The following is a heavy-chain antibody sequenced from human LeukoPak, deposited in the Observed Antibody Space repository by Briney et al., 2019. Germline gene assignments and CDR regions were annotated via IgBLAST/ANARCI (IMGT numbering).Heavy chain of an antibody. V-gene: IGHV3-7*01. Sequence: GGSLRLSCAASGFTFSSNWMSWVRQAPGKGLGGVANIKKDGSEKYYVDSVKGRFTISRDNAKNSLYLQMNSLRAEDTAVYYCARGVPRPLRYFDWLLIGAFDIWGQGTMVTVSS. CDR3: ARGVPRPLRYFDWLLIGAFDI. D-gene: IGHD3-9*01. CDR1: GFTFSSNW. J-gene: IGHJ3*02. CDR2: IKKDGSEK.